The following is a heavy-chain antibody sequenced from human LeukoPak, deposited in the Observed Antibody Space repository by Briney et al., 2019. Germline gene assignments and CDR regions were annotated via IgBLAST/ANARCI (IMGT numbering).Heavy chain of an antibody. J-gene: IGHJ4*02. CDR3: ARVWSSSSLDY. Sequence: SETLSLTCTVSGGSISSYYWSWIRQPPGKGLERIGYIYYSGSTNYNPSLKSRVTISVHTSKNQFSLKLSSVTAADTAVYYCARVWSSSSLDYWGQGTLVTVSS. CDR2: IYYSGST. CDR1: GGSISSYY. D-gene: IGHD6-6*01. V-gene: IGHV4-59*01.